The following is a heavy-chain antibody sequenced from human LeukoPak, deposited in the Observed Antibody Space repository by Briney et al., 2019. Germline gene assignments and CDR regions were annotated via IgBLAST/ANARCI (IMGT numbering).Heavy chain of an antibody. CDR2: ISSSGSTI. CDR3: KEVDY. CDR1: GFTLSSYE. J-gene: IGHJ4*02. Sequence: GGSLRLSCAASGFTLSSYEMNWVRQAPGKGLEWVSYISSSGSTIYYADSVKGRFTISRDNSKNTLYLQMNSLRVEDTAVYYCKEVDYWGQGTLVTVSS. V-gene: IGHV3-48*03.